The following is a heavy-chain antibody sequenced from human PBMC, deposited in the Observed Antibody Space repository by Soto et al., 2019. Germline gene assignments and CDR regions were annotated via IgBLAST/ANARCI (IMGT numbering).Heavy chain of an antibody. CDR2: ITTYNGNT. CDR3: ARALTGYGMDV. V-gene: IGHV1-18*01. J-gene: IGHJ6*02. CDR1: RYIFTNYG. Sequence: QVQLEQSGVEVREPGASVKVSCKAVRYIFTNYGVSWVRQAPGQGLEWMGWITTYNGNTEYAQKFQGRVTMTTDASTSTAYMELGSLRSDDTAIYYCARALTGYGMDVWGQGTMVTVSS.